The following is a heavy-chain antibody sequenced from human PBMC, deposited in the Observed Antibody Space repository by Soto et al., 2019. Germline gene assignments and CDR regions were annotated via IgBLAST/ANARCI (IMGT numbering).Heavy chain of an antibody. CDR2: VSKSDYT. J-gene: IGHJ6*02. D-gene: IGHD2-2*01. CDR1: GFNFNNYG. V-gene: IGHV3-21*01. CDR3: ARADIVVGPYMRI. Sequence: GSLRLSCAVSGFNFNNYGINWVRQAPGKGLEWVSSVSKSDYTYYSDSVRGRFTISRDNAKNSVSLQMNTLRAEDTAVYYCARADIVVGPYMRIWGQGTTVTVSS.